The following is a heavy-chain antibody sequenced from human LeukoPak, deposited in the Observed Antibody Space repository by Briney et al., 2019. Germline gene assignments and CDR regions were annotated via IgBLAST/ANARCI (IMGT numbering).Heavy chain of an antibody. J-gene: IGHJ4*02. CDR1: GFTFSSYA. V-gene: IGHV3-23*01. D-gene: IGHD3-22*01. CDR2: ISGSGGST. Sequence: GGSLRLSCAASGFTFSSYAMSWVRQAPGNGLEWVSAISGSGGSTYYADSVKGRFTISRDNSKNTLYLQMNSLRAEDTAVYYCAKDPGRITMIVVDEGFDYWGQGTLVTVSS. CDR3: AKDPGRITMIVVDEGFDY.